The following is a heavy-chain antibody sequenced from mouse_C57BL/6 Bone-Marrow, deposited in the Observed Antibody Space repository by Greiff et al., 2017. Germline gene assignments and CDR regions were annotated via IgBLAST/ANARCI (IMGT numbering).Heavy chain of an antibody. J-gene: IGHJ3*01. Sequence: QVQLQQPGAELVKPGASVKMSCKASGYTFTSYWITWVKQRPGQGLEWIGDIYPGSGSTNYNEKFKSKATLTVDTSSSTAYMQLSSLTSEDSAVYYCAREVLQLRLSWFAYWGQGTLVTVSA. CDR1: GYTFTSYW. V-gene: IGHV1-55*01. D-gene: IGHD3-2*02. CDR3: AREVLQLRLSWFAY. CDR2: IYPGSGST.